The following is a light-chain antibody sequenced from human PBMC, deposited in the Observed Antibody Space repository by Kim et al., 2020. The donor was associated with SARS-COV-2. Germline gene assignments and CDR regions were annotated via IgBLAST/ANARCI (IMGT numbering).Light chain of an antibody. V-gene: IGKV1-5*01. CDR1: QSISTW. CDR2: DAS. J-gene: IGKJ1*01. CDR3: QQYNPGP. Sequence: GDRVTITCRASQSISTWLAWYQQKPGRAPKLLIYDASSLESGVPSRFSGSGSGTEFTLTISSLQPDDFATYYCQQYNPGPFGQGTKVDI.